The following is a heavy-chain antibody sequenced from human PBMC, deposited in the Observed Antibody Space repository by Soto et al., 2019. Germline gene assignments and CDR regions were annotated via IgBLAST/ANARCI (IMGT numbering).Heavy chain of an antibody. Sequence: QVQLQESGPGLVKPSQTLSLTCTVSGGSISSGGYYWSWIRQHPGKGLEWIGYSYYSGSTYYNPSLKSRVTISVDTSKNQFSPKLSSVTAADTAVYYCARDRSSHGSGSLSFDYWGQGTLVTVSS. J-gene: IGHJ4*02. CDR2: SYYSGST. CDR3: ARDRSSHGSGSLSFDY. V-gene: IGHV4-31*03. D-gene: IGHD3-10*01. CDR1: GGSISSGGYY.